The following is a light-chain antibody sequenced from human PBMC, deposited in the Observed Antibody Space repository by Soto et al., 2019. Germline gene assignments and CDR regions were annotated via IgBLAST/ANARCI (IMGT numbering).Light chain of an antibody. CDR2: GAS. Sequence: EVVLTQSPVTLSLSPGERATLSCRASQSVSSPYLAWYQQKPGQPPRLLIYGASSRATDIPDRFIGSGSGTEHPLPIARLAPEDLAMYYSQQYGSSPITFGPGTKVHI. V-gene: IGKV3-20*01. J-gene: IGKJ3*01. CDR3: QQYGSSPIT. CDR1: QSVSSPY.